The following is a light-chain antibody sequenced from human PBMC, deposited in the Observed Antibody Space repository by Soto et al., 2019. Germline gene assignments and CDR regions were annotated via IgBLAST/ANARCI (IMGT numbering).Light chain of an antibody. V-gene: IGKV1-5*03. J-gene: IGKJ1*01. CDR3: QQYNSYPWT. Sequence: DIQMTQSPSTLSASVGDRVTITCRASQSISTWLAWYQQKPVKAPKVLIYKASSLESGVPSRFSGGGSGTEFTLTISSLQPDDFATYYCQQYNSYPWTFGQGTKVEIK. CDR1: QSISTW. CDR2: KAS.